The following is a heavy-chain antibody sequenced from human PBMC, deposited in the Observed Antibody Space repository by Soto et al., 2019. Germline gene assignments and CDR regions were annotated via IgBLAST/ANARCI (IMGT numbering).Heavy chain of an antibody. CDR3: AKGVVREPAYFDY. J-gene: IGHJ4*02. CDR1: GFTFSAFA. CDR2: ISYDGTNE. Sequence: PVGSLRLSCTVSGFTFSAFAMYWVRQAPGKGLEWVALISYDGTNEDYAESVRGRFTISRDNSKNTLYLDMNSLSAEGSAVYFCAKGVVREPAYFDYWGQGTLVTAPQ. V-gene: IGHV3-30*18. D-gene: IGHD3-10*01.